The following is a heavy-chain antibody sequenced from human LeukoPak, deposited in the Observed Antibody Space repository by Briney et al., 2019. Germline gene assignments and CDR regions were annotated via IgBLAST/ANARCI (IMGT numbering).Heavy chain of an antibody. CDR3: ARRARDTAQNAFDI. Sequence: GESLQISCKGSGYSFTSYWIGWVRPMPGKGLEWMGIIYPGDSDTRYSPSFQGQVTISADKSISTAYLQWSSLKASDTAMYYCARRARDTAQNAFDIWGQGTMVTVSS. V-gene: IGHV5-51*01. CDR1: GYSFTSYW. D-gene: IGHD5-18*01. CDR2: IYPGDSDT. J-gene: IGHJ3*02.